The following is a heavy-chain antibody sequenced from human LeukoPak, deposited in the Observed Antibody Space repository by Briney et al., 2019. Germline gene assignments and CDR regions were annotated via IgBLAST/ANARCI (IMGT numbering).Heavy chain of an antibody. J-gene: IGHJ3*02. CDR1: GYTFTSYG. D-gene: IGHD4-17*01. V-gene: IGHV1-18*01. CDR3: ARMDYGDYDGPRAFDI. Sequence: GASVKVSCKASGYTFTSYGISWVRQAPGQGLEWMGWISAYNGNTNYAQKLQGRVTMTTDTSTSTAYMELRSLRSDDTAVYYCARMDYGDYDGPRAFDIWGQGTMVTVSS. CDR2: ISAYNGNT.